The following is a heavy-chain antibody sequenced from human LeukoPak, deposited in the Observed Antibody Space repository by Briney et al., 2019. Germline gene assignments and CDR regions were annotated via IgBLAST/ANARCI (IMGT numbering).Heavy chain of an antibody. Sequence: GGSLRLSCAASGFTFSSYAMSWVRQAPGKGLEWVSASSGSGGSTYYADSVKGRFTISRDNSKNTLYLQMNSLRAEYTSVYYCAKVSIQLERREDYWGQGTLVTVSS. D-gene: IGHD1-1*01. CDR3: AKVSIQLERREDY. CDR1: GFTFSSYA. J-gene: IGHJ4*02. V-gene: IGHV3-23*01. CDR2: SSGSGGST.